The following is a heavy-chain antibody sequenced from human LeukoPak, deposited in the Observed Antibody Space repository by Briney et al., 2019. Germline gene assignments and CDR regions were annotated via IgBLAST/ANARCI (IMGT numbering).Heavy chain of an antibody. CDR3: ARAILSGYPDS. D-gene: IGHD3-3*01. J-gene: IGHJ4*02. Sequence: PSETLSLTCTVSGGSISSYYWSWIRQPPGKGLEWIGYIYYSGSTNYNPSLKSRVTISLDTSKNQFSLKLSSVTAADTAVYYCARAILSGYPDSWGQGTLVIVFS. CDR2: IYYSGST. V-gene: IGHV4-59*01. CDR1: GGSISSYY.